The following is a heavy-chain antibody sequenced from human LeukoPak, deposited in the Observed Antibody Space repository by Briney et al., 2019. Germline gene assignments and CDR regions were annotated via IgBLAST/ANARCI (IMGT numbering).Heavy chain of an antibody. CDR1: GFTFSSYS. J-gene: IGHJ3*02. Sequence: GGSLRLSCAASGFTFSSYSMNWVRQAPGKGLEWVSYISSSSSTIYYADSVKGRFTISRDNSKNSLYLQMNSLRTEDTALYYCAKVRRDGYNYAFDIWGQGTMVTVSS. CDR2: ISSSSSTI. CDR3: AKVRRDGYNYAFDI. D-gene: IGHD5-24*01. V-gene: IGHV3-48*04.